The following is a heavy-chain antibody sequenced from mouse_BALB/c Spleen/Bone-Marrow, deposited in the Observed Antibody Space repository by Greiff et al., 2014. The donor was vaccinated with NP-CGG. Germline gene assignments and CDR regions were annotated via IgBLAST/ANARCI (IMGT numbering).Heavy chain of an antibody. D-gene: IGHD2-1*01. J-gene: IGHJ3*01. CDR1: GFNIKDTY. Sequence: VQLQQSGAELVKPGASVKLSCTASGFNIKDTYMHWVKQRPEQGLEWTGRIDPANGNTKYDPKFQGKATITADTSSNTAYLQLSSLTSEDTAVYYCARNGNYGAWFAYWGQGTLVTVSA. CDR2: IDPANGNT. V-gene: IGHV14-3*02. CDR3: ARNGNYGAWFAY.